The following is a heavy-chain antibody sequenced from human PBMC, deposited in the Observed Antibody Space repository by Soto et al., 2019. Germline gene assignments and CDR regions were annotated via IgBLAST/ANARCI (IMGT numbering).Heavy chain of an antibody. CDR2: IDHSGYT. Sequence: PSETLSVTCAVHGGSCIGYYWNWSRQPPGKGLEWIGEIDHSGYTNYNPSLKSRVTISVDTSKNQFSLRLTSVTAADTAVYYCARVRDWFDPWGQGTLVTVSS. CDR3: ARVRDWFDP. D-gene: IGHD3-3*01. CDR1: GGSCIGYY. V-gene: IGHV4-34*01. J-gene: IGHJ5*02.